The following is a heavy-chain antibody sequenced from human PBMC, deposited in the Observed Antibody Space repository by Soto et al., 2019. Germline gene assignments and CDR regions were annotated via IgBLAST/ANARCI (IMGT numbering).Heavy chain of an antibody. CDR3: AKYSFSHFDY. D-gene: IGHD5-12*01. CDR1: GFTFSDYY. J-gene: IGHJ4*02. Sequence: PGGSLRLSCAASGFTFSDYYMLWVRQAPGKGLEWVANIKQDGGETNYVDSVKGRFTISRDNARSSLYLQMNDLRAEDTAVYYCAKYSFSHFDYWGQGVLVTVSS. CDR2: IKQDGGET. V-gene: IGHV3-7*01.